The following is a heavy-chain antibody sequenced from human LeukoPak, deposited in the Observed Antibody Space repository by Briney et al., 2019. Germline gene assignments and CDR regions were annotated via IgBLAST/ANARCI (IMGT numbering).Heavy chain of an antibody. V-gene: IGHV3-30*01. CDR3: ARDAGTTLSGWFDP. D-gene: IGHD1-7*01. CDR1: GFTFSSYA. Sequence: GRSLRLSCAASGFTFSSYAMHWVRQAPGKGLEWVAVISYDGSNKYYADSVKGRFTLSRDNSKNTLYLQMNRLRAEDTAVYYCARDAGTTLSGWFDPWGQGTLVTVSS. CDR2: ISYDGSNK. J-gene: IGHJ5*02.